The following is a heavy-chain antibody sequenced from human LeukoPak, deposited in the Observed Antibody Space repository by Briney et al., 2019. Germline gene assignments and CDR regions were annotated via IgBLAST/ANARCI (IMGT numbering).Heavy chain of an antibody. CDR1: GGSISSSSYY. CDR3: ARDRIAAPGRVADY. J-gene: IGHJ4*02. CDR2: IYYSGST. V-gene: IGHV4-39*07. Sequence: SETLSLTCTVSGGSISSSSYYWGWIRQPPGKGLEWIGSIYYSGSTYYNPSLKSRVTISVDTSKNQFSLKLSSVTAADTAVYYCARDRIAAPGRVADYWGQGTLVTVSS. D-gene: IGHD6-13*01.